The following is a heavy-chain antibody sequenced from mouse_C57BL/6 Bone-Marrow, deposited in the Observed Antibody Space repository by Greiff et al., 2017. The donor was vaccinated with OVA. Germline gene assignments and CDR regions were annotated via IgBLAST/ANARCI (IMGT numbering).Heavy chain of an antibody. V-gene: IGHV14-4*01. CDR1: GFNIKDDY. Sequence: VLLKESGAELVRPGASVKLSCTASGFNIKDDYMHWVKQRPEQGLEWIGWIDPENGDTEYASKFQGKATITADTSSNTAYLQLSSLTSEDTAVYYCTTSLVDWGQGTTLTVSS. CDR2: IDPENGDT. CDR3: TTSLVD. J-gene: IGHJ2*01. D-gene: IGHD2-10*02.